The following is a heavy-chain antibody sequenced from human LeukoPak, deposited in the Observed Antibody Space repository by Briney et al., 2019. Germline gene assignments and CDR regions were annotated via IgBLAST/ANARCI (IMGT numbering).Heavy chain of an antibody. CDR1: GFAFREFS. CDR3: AKGGYTTWFDP. Sequence: GGSLRLSCAASGFAFREFSMSWVRQAPGKGLEWVSNIRSNGGDTYYTDSVKGRFTISRDNSKNTLYLEMNSLRAGDTAVYYCAKGGYTTWFDPWGQGTLVTVSS. CDR2: IRSNGGDT. V-gene: IGHV3-23*01. J-gene: IGHJ5*02. D-gene: IGHD2-15*01.